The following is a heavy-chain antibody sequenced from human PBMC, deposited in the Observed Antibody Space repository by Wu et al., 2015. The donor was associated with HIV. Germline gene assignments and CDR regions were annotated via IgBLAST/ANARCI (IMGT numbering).Heavy chain of an antibody. D-gene: IGHD3-22*01. V-gene: IGHV1-69*13. Sequence: QVQLVQSGAEVKKPGSSVKVSCQASGGTFSSFAISWVRQAPGQGLDWMGRIIPIFGTSNYAQKFQGRVTITADESTNTAYMELSSLRSEDTAVYYCARAGGPPDSFFNYDSSGYQAEYFQHWGQGTLVTVSS. CDR1: GGTFSSFA. CDR3: ARAGGPPDSFFNYDSSGYQAEYFQH. CDR2: IIPIFGTS. J-gene: IGHJ1*01.